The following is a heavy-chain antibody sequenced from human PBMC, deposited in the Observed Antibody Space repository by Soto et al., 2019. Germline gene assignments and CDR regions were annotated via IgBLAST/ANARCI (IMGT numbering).Heavy chain of an antibody. V-gene: IGHV1-69*02. CDR1: GGTFSSYT. CDR3: AGGSSGTEYFQH. J-gene: IGHJ1*01. Sequence: QVQLVQSGAEVKKPGSSVKVSCKASGGTFSSYTISWVRQAPGQGLEWMGRIIPILGIANYAQKFQGRVTITADKSTSTAYMELSSLRSEDTAVYYCAGGSSGTEYFQHWGQGTLVTVSS. D-gene: IGHD3-3*01. CDR2: IIPILGIA.